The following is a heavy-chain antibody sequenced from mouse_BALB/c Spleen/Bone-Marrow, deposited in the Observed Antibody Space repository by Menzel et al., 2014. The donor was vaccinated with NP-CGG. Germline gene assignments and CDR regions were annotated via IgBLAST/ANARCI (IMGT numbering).Heavy chain of an antibody. J-gene: IGHJ3*01. Sequence: EVKLVESGGGLVQPGESLKLSCESNEYEFPSHDMSWVRKTPEKRLELVAAINSDGGSTYYPDTMERRFIISRDNSKKTLCLQMSSLRSEDTAFYYCARHGDYYGSSLFAYWGQGTLVTVSA. D-gene: IGHD1-1*01. CDR2: INSDGGST. V-gene: IGHV5-2*03. CDR3: ARHGDYYGSSLFAY. CDR1: EYEFPSHD.